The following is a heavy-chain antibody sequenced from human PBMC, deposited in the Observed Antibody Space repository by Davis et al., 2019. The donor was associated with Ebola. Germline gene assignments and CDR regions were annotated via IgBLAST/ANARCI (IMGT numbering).Heavy chain of an antibody. Sequence: GESLKISCQGSGYSFTSYWISWVRQMPGKGLEWMGRIDPSDSYTNYSPSFQGHVTISADKSISTAYLQWSSLKASDTAMYYCARIGTTAMANYYYYGMDVWGQGTTVTVSS. J-gene: IGHJ6*02. D-gene: IGHD5-18*01. CDR2: IDPSDSYT. V-gene: IGHV5-10-1*01. CDR3: ARIGTTAMANYYYYGMDV. CDR1: GYSFTSYW.